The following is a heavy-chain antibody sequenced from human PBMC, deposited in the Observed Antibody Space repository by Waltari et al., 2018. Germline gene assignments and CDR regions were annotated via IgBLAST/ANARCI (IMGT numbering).Heavy chain of an antibody. CDR3: ARDGYHYMDV. J-gene: IGHJ6*03. Sequence: QVQLVQSGAEVKKPGASVKVSCKTSGYTFTGCSIHWVRQAPGQGLEWMGWVNSNSGGTNYAQKFQGRVTMTRDTAISTAYMEMSSLTSDDTAIYFCARDGYHYMDVWGKGTTVTVSS. CDR2: VNSNSGGT. V-gene: IGHV1-2*02. CDR1: GYTFTGCS.